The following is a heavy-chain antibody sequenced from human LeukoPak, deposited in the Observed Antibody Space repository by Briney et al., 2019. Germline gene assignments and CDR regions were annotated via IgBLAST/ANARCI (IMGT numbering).Heavy chain of an antibody. CDR3: AKGRYYYDSSGTDY. D-gene: IGHD3-22*01. CDR1: GFTFSSYG. V-gene: IGHV3-30*18. Sequence: GRSLRLSCAASGFTFSSYGMHWVRQAPGKGLEWVAVISYDGSNKYYADSVKGRFTISRDSSKNTLYLQMNSLRAEDTAVYYCAKGRYYYDSSGTDYWGQGTLVTVSS. J-gene: IGHJ4*02. CDR2: ISYDGSNK.